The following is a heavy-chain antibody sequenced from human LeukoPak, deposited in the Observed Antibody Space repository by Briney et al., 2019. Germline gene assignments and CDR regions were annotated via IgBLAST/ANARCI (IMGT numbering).Heavy chain of an antibody. V-gene: IGHV4-59*01. J-gene: IGHJ5*02. D-gene: IGHD6-13*01. CDR2: IYCSGST. CDR3: ARDYVLAAAGDNWFDP. Sequence: PSETLSLTCTVSGGSISSYYWSWIRQPPGKGLEWIGCIYCSGSTNYNPSLKSRVTISVDTSKNQFSLKLSSVTATDTAVYYCARDYVLAAAGDNWFDPWGQGTLVTVSS. CDR1: GGSISSYY.